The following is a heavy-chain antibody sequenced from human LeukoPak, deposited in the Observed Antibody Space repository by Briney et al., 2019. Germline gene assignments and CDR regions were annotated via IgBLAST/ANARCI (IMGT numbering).Heavy chain of an antibody. CDR1: GFTFFTYS. V-gene: IGHV3-30*04. CDR3: ARGVTEDTGVAQFDS. J-gene: IGHJ4*02. D-gene: IGHD3-3*01. CDR2: ISYDGDKK. Sequence: GGSLRLSCAASGFTFFTYSMHWVRQAPGKGLEWVAVISYDGDKKYDADSVKGRLTISRDNSKNTLYLQMNSLRPDDTAVYYCARGVTEDTGVAQFDSWGQGTLVFVSS.